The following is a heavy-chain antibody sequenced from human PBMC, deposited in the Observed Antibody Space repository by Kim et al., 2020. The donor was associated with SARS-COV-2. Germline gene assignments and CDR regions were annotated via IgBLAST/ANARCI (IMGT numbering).Heavy chain of an antibody. J-gene: IGHJ6*01. CDR1: GGTFSSYA. CDR2: IIPILGIA. V-gene: IGHV1-69*04. CDR3: ARDLPMGITMVRGVNYYGM. D-gene: IGHD3-10*01. Sequence: SVKVSCKASGGTFSSYAISWVRQAPGQGLEWMGRIIPILGIANYAQKFQGRVTITAEKSTSTAYMELSSLRSEDTAVYYCARDLPMGITMVRGVNYYGM.